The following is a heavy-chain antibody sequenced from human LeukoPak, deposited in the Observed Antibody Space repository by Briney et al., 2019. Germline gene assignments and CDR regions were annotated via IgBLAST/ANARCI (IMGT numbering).Heavy chain of an antibody. CDR3: AKVPPMVRGVAFDY. CDR2: ISGSGGST. J-gene: IGHJ4*02. V-gene: IGHV3-23*01. CDR1: GFTFSSYA. D-gene: IGHD3-10*01. Sequence: PGGTLRLSCAASGFTFSSYAMSWVRQAPGKGLEWVSAISGSGGSTYYADSVKGRFTISRDNSKNTPYLQMNSLRAEDTAVYYCAKVPPMVRGVAFDYWGQGTLVTVSS.